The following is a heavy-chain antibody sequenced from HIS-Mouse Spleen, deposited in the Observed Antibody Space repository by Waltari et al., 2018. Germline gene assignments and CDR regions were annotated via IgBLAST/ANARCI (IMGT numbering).Heavy chain of an antibody. V-gene: IGHV4-34*01. D-gene: IGHD1-7*01. CDR2: IKHSGST. J-gene: IGHJ4*02. Sequence: QVQLQQWGAGLLKPSETLSLTCAVYGGSFSGYYWSWIRQPPGKGLEWIGEIKHSGSTNYNPSRKSRVTISVDTSKNQFSLKLSSVTAADTAVYYCAGYNWNYGTDYWGQGTLVTVSS. CDR3: AGYNWNYGTDY. CDR1: GGSFSGYY.